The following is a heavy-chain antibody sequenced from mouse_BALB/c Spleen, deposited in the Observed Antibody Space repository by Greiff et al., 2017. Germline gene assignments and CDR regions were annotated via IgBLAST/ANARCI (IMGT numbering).Heavy chain of an antibody. D-gene: IGHD2-1*01. CDR1: GYSFTSYY. Sequence: EVKLQQSGPELMKPGASVKISCKASGYSFTSYYMHWVKQSHGKSLEWIGYIDPFNGGTSYNQKFKGKATLTVDKSSSTAYMHLSSLTSEDSAVYYCARPEVTPFAYWGQGTLVTVSA. CDR2: IDPFNGGT. CDR3: ARPEVTPFAY. J-gene: IGHJ3*01. V-gene: IGHV1S135*01.